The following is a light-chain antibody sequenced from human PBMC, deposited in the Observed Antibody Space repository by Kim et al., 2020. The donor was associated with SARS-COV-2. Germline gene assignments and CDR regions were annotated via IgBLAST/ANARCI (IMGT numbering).Light chain of an antibody. Sequence: QYVLTQPPSASGTPGQRVTISCSGSSSNIGSNTVNWYQQLPGTAPKLLIYSNNQRPSGVPDRFSGSKSGTSASLAISGLQSEDEADYYCAAWDDSMNGNVVFGGGTQLTVL. CDR1: SSNIGSNT. CDR3: AAWDDSMNGNVV. CDR2: SNN. V-gene: IGLV1-44*01. J-gene: IGLJ2*01.